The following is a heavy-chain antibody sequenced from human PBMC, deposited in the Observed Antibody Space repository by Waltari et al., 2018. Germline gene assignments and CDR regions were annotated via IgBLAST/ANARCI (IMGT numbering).Heavy chain of an antibody. J-gene: IGHJ4*02. Sequence: EVQLAESGGGLIQPGGSLRLSCVSSGSTFYSYNFNWVRQAPGKRLEWISFMSVTGATPRYADSVKGRFTISRDNSKNTLYLQMNSLRAEDTAVYYCAKVLAYCGGDCYSEYDYWGQGTLVTVSS. V-gene: IGHV3-23*04. D-gene: IGHD2-21*02. CDR2: MSVTGATP. CDR1: GSTFYSYN. CDR3: AKVLAYCGGDCYSEYDY.